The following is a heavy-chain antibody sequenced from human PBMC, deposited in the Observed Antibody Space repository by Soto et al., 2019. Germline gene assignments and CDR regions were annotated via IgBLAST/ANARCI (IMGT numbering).Heavy chain of an antibody. J-gene: IGHJ1*01. D-gene: IGHD2-15*01. CDR1: GFTFSSYS. CDR3: ASFAGYCSGGSCAPMPTPRVPVQH. CDR2: ISSSSSYI. V-gene: IGHV3-21*01. Sequence: GGSLRLSCAASGFTFSSYSMNWVRQAPGKGLEWVSSISSSSSYIYYADSVKGRFTISGDNAKNSLYLQMNSLRAEYTAVYYCASFAGYCSGGSCAPMPTPRVPVQHWGQGTLVTVSS.